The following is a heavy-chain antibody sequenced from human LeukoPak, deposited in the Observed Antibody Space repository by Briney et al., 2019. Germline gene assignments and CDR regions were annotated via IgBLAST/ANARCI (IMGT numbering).Heavy chain of an antibody. CDR3: TTSYSGNSWYDWFGP. J-gene: IGHJ5*02. V-gene: IGHV3-23*01. D-gene: IGHD6-13*01. Sequence: GGSLRLSCAASGFTFSTYAMSWVRQAPGKGLEWVSGIGGSGGSTYYADSVKGRFTISRDNSKNTLYVQMNSLKTEDTALYFCTTSYSGNSWYDWFGPWGQGTLVTVSS. CDR1: GFTFSTYA. CDR2: IGGSGGST.